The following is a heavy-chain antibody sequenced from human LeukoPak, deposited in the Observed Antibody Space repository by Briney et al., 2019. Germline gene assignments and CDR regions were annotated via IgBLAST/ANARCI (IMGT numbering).Heavy chain of an antibody. CDR2: IIPIFGTA. Sequence: GASVKVSCKASGGTFSNYAISWVRQAPGQGLEWMGGIIPIFGTAKYAQKFQGRVTITADESTSTAYMELSGLRSEDTAVYYCARVVQSDCSGGSCYSREDYYYYYGMDVWGQGTTVTVSS. CDR1: GGTFSNYA. V-gene: IGHV1-69*13. J-gene: IGHJ6*02. CDR3: ARVVQSDCSGGSCYSREDYYYYYGMDV. D-gene: IGHD2-15*01.